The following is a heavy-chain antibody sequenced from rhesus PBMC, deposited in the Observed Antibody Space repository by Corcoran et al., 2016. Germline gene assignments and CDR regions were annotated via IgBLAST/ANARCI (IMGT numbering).Heavy chain of an antibody. CDR2: VDPEDGEA. J-gene: IGHJ4*01. Sequence: EVQLVQSGAEVKKPGASVKISCQASGYTFTELSMHWGRQAPGKGLGWMGRVDPEDGEADYSQKFQDRVTITADTSTDTAYMELSSLRSEGTAVYYWASGDWLLSFDYWGQGVLVTVSS. V-gene: IGHV1-111*02. CDR3: ASGDWLLSFDY. D-gene: IGHD3-3*01. CDR1: GYTFTELS.